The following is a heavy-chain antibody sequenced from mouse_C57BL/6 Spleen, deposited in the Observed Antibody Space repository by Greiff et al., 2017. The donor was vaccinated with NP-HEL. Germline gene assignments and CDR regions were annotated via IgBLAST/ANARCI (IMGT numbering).Heavy chain of an antibody. V-gene: IGHV5-4*01. J-gene: IGHJ1*03. CDR2: ISDGGSYT. CDR1: GFTFSSYA. D-gene: IGHD2-4*01. CDR3: ARAMITTVYWYFDV. Sequence: DVHLVESGGGLVKPGGSLKLSCAASGFTFSSYAMSWVRQTPEKRLEWVATISDGGSYTYYPDNVKGRFTISRDNAKNNLYMQMSHLKSEDTAMYYGARAMITTVYWYFDVWGTGTTVTVSS.